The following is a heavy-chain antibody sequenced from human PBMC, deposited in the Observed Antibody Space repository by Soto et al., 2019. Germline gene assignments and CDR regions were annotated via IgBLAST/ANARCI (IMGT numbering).Heavy chain of an antibody. D-gene: IGHD5-18*01. CDR1: GFTFSSYW. CDR3: GRGGSDSPMAPGY. V-gene: IGHV3-74*01. J-gene: IGHJ4*02. CDR2: INPDGSAT. Sequence: GGSLRLSCAASGFTFSSYWMHWVRQAPGKGLVWLSRINPDGSATNYADSVKGRFTISRDNAKNTLYLQMNSLRAEDTAVFYCGRGGSDSPMAPGYWGQGTLVTVSS.